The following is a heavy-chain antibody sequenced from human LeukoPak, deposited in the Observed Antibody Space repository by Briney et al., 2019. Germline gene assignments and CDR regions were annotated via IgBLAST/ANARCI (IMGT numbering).Heavy chain of an antibody. CDR1: GITFNCYS. D-gene: IGHD6-19*01. V-gene: IGHV3-48*01. CDR3: VKEADSGGYRTSDY. J-gene: IGHJ4*02. Sequence: GALRLSCATPGITFNCYSMKLVRPAPGEGPEWGSYISSSSSTIYYADSVKGRFTISRDNSKNMLYLQMNSLRTEDTAVYYCVKEADSGGYRTSDYWGQGTLVTVSS. CDR2: ISSSSSTI.